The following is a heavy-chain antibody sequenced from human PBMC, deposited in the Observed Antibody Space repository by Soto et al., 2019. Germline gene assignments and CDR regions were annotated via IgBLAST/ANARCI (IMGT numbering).Heavy chain of an antibody. CDR1: GYTFTSYG. Sequence: QVQLVQSGPEVKKPGASVKVSCKASGYTFTSYGISWVRQAPGQGLEWMGWISAYNGNTNYAQKLQGRVTMTTDTSTNTAYMELRSLRSDDTAVYYCARDLYRENISGWSGKYYFDYWGQGTLVTVSS. J-gene: IGHJ4*02. D-gene: IGHD6-19*01. CDR3: ARDLYRENISGWSGKYYFDY. V-gene: IGHV1-18*04. CDR2: ISAYNGNT.